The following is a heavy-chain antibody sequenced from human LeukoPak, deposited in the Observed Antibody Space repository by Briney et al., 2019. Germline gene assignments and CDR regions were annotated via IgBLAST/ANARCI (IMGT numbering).Heavy chain of an antibody. D-gene: IGHD3-22*01. Sequence: GGSLRLSCAASGFTFSSYWMHWVRQAPGKGLVWVSRINGDGSTTNYADSVKGRFTISRDNAKNTLYLQMNSLRDEDTAVYYCARGSTMIRNALDIWGQGTMVAVSS. CDR2: INGDGSTT. CDR3: ARGSTMIRNALDI. J-gene: IGHJ3*02. V-gene: IGHV3-74*01. CDR1: GFTFSSYW.